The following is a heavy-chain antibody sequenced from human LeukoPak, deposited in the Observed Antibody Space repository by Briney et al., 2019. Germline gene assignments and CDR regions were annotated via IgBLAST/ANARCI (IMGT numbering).Heavy chain of an antibody. Sequence: PGGSLRLSCAASGFSFSNYRMNWVRQAPGKGLEWVSSISSSSSYIYYADSGKGRFTISRDNAKNSLYLQMNSLRVEDTAVYFCARVGTGLAEDYWGQGDLVTVSS. D-gene: IGHD3/OR15-3a*01. CDR1: GFSFSNYR. CDR3: ARVGTGLAEDY. CDR2: ISSSSSYI. J-gene: IGHJ4*02. V-gene: IGHV3-21*01.